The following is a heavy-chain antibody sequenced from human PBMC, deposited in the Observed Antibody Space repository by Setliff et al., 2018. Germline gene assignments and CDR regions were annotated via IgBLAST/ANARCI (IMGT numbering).Heavy chain of an antibody. D-gene: IGHD5-12*01. CDR3: ATTYXXXMSGYNLFQN. V-gene: IGHV1-69-2*01. J-gene: IGHJ1*01. Sequence: GASVKVSCKASGYTFTDYYMHWVQKAPGKGLEWMGRVDPEDGETIYAEKFQGRVTITADTSTDTADLELSSRRNVDTDVYYCATTYXXXMSGYNLFQNWGQGXLVTV. CDR1: GYTFTDYY. CDR2: VDPEDGET.